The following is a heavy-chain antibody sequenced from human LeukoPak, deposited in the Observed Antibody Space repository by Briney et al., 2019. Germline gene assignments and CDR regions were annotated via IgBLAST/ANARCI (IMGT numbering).Heavy chain of an antibody. V-gene: IGHV1-2*02. J-gene: IGHJ4*02. CDR2: INPNSGGT. D-gene: IGHD2-21*02. CDR3: ARVGLADCVGDCYYPFDY. Sequence: ASLKVSCEASGYTFTGYYMHWVRQAPGQGLEWVGWINPNSGGTNYAQKFQGRVTMTRDTSISTAYMELSWLRSDDTAVYYCARVGLADCVGDCYYPFDYWGQGTLVTVSS. CDR1: GYTFTGYY.